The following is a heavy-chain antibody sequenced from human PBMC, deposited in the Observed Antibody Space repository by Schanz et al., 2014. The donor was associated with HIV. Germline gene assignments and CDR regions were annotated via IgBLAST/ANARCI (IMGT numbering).Heavy chain of an antibody. CDR3: ARDSTDYYDSSGYQY. CDR2: ISAYNGNT. D-gene: IGHD3-22*01. Sequence: QVQLVQSGAEVKKPGASVKVSCKASGYTFTGYYMHWVRQAPGQGLEWMGWISAYNGNTNYAQNLQGRVTMTTDTFTSTAYMELRSLRSDETAVYYCARDSTDYYDSSGYQYWGQGTLVTVSS. J-gene: IGHJ4*02. CDR1: GYTFTGYY. V-gene: IGHV1-18*04.